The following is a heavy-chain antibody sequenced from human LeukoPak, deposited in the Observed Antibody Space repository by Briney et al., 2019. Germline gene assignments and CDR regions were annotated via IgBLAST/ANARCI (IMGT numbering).Heavy chain of an antibody. J-gene: IGHJ4*02. D-gene: IGHD3-3*01. CDR1: GFTFSSYG. CDR3: ARDSYYDFWSGYPYFDY. V-gene: IGHV3-30*03. CDR2: ISYDGSNK. Sequence: GGSLRLSCAASGFTFSSYGMHWVRQAPGKGLEWVAVISYDGSNKYYADSVKGRFTISRDNSKNTLYLQMNSLRAEDTAVYYCARDSYYDFWSGYPYFDYWGQGTLVTVSS.